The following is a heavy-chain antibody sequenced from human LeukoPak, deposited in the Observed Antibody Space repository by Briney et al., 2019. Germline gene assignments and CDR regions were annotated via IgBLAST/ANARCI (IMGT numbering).Heavy chain of an antibody. CDR2: ISSSSSYI. CDR1: GFTFSSYS. Sequence: GGSLRLSCAASGFTFSSYSMNWVRQAPGKGLEWVSSISSSSSYIYYADSVKGRFTISGDNAKNSLYLQMNSLRAEDTAVYYCARGSYGYANNWFDPWGQGTLVTVSS. D-gene: IGHD5-18*01. V-gene: IGHV3-21*01. CDR3: ARGSYGYANNWFDP. J-gene: IGHJ5*02.